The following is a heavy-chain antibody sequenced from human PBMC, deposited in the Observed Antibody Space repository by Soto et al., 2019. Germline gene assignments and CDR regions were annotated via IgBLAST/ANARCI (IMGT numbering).Heavy chain of an antibody. CDR2: VSGDGSST. CDR1: GLTFSSSW. CDR3: ARRTFLAV. V-gene: IGHV3-74*01. J-gene: IGHJ6*04. Sequence: GGSLRLSCAASGLTFSSSWMHWVRQAPGKGLVWVSRVSGDGSSTYYADSVKGRLTISRDNSKNTLFLQMSSLKAEDTAVYHCARRTFLAVWGRGTTVTVSS.